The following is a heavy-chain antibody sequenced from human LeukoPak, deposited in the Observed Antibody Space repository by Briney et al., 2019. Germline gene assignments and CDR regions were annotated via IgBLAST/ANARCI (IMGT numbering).Heavy chain of an antibody. Sequence: EGSLRLSCAASGFTFSSYGMHWVRQAPGKGLEWVAFIRYDGSNKYYADSVKGRFTISRDNSKNTLYLQMNSLRAEDTAVYYCAKLGAIWSGYSHFDYWGQGTLVTVSS. J-gene: IGHJ4*02. CDR1: GFTFSSYG. CDR3: AKLGAIWSGYSHFDY. V-gene: IGHV3-30*02. CDR2: IRYDGSNK. D-gene: IGHD3-3*01.